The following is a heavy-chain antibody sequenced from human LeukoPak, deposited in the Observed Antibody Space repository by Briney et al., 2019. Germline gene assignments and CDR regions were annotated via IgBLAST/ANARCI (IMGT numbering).Heavy chain of an antibody. CDR3: AKDYSVVVVAATAIDY. Sequence: PGGSLRLSCAASGFTFSSYGMHWVRQAPGKGLEWVAVISYDGSNKYYADSVKGRFTISRDNSKNTLYLQMNSLRAEDTAVYYCAKDYSVVVVAATAIDYWGQGTLVTVSS. J-gene: IGHJ4*02. CDR1: GFTFSSYG. CDR2: ISYDGSNK. D-gene: IGHD2-15*01. V-gene: IGHV3-30*18.